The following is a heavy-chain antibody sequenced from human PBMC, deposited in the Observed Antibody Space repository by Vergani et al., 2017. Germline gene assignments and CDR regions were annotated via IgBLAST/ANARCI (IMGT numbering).Heavy chain of an antibody. CDR2: IYINGNT. J-gene: IGHJ4*02. D-gene: IGHD3-9*01. CDR1: GASVNSYY. CDR3: ARESYDDETGYMPSFEY. Sequence: QVKLQESGPGLVKPSETLSLTCTVSGASVNSYYWSWIRQPAGKGLEWIGRIYINGNTNYNPSLQSRVTISLDTSKNQFSLSLSSVTAADTAMYYCARESYDDETGYMPSFEYWGQGALVTVSS. V-gene: IGHV4-4*07.